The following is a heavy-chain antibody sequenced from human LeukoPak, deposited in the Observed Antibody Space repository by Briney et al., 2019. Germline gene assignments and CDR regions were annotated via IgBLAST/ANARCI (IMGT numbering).Heavy chain of an antibody. CDR1: GYSFTTYW. CDR2: IYPDDSDT. J-gene: IGHJ5*02. Sequence: GESLKISCTASGYSFTTYWIGWVRQKPGKGLEWMGIIYPDDSDTRYSPSFQGQVTISADKSISTAYLQWSSLKASDTAMYYCARLGSRHGYNWGDLWGQGTLVSVS. D-gene: IGHD5-24*01. V-gene: IGHV5-51*01. CDR3: ARLGSRHGYNWGDL.